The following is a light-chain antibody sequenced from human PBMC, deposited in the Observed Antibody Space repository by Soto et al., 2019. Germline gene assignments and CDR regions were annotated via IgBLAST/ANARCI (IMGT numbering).Light chain of an antibody. Sequence: EIVLTQSPSTLSFSPWERSTLSFMASRGVSSYLAWYQQKPGQSPRLLIYDASNGATGIPARFSGSGSGTDFTLTISSLEPEDFAVYYCQQRSNWLPITFGQGTRLEI. V-gene: IGKV3-11*01. J-gene: IGKJ5*01. CDR3: QQRSNWLPIT. CDR2: DAS. CDR1: RGVSSY.